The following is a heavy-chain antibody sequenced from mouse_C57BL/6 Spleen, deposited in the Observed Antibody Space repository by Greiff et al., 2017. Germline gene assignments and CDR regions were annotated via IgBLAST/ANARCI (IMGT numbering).Heavy chain of an antibody. D-gene: IGHD1-1*01. V-gene: IGHV1-5*01. CDR3: TRSIAVVPSFAY. J-gene: IGHJ3*01. CDR2: IYPGNSDN. CDR1: GYTFTSYW. Sequence: VQLQQSGPVLARPGASVKMSCKTSGYTFTSYWMHWVKQRPGQGLEWIGAIYPGNSDNSYNQKFKGKAELPAVTSASTACMELSSLTNEYSAVYYCTRSIAVVPSFAYWGQGTLVTVSA.